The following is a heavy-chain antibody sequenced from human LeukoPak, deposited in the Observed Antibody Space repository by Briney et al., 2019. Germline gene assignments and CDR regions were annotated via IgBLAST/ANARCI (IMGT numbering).Heavy chain of an antibody. D-gene: IGHD3-9*01. CDR3: ARPPTNYDILGDGAFDI. J-gene: IGHJ3*02. Sequence: PGGSLRLSCAASGFTFSDYYMSWIRQAPGKGLEWVSYISSSGSTIYYADSVKGRFTISRDNAKNSLYLQMNSLRAEDTAVYYCARPPTNYDILGDGAFDIWGQGTMVTVSS. V-gene: IGHV3-11*01. CDR1: GFTFSDYY. CDR2: ISSSGSTI.